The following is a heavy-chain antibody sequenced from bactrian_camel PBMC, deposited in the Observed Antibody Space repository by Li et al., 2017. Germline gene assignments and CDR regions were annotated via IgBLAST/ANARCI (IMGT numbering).Heavy chain of an antibody. Sequence: QLVESGGGLVQPGGSLRLSCAASTFPFSRYWMYWARQVPGKGLERVASINSDGGTTYYQDSVKGRFTIARDNAKNTVYLQMNSLKPEDTAVYYCVRHPDALGFGFGYWGQGTQVTVS. J-gene: IGHJ6*01. CDR3: VRHPDALGFGFGY. CDR1: TFPFSRYW. CDR2: INSDGGTT. D-gene: IGHD5*01. V-gene: IGHV3S25*01.